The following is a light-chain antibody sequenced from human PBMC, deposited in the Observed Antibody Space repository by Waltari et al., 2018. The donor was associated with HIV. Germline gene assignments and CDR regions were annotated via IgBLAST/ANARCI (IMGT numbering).Light chain of an antibody. CDR1: GSDVGGYNF. J-gene: IGLJ3*02. CDR2: EVL. Sequence: QSALTQPAPVSASPGRSNTISCTGPGSDVGGYNFVPCYHRNQGKAPQLMIYEVLHRPSVVSNRFSGFKSANTASLTISGLQAEDEAYYYCSSYTSSSTWVFGGGTKLTVL. CDR3: SSYTSSSTWV. V-gene: IGLV2-14*01.